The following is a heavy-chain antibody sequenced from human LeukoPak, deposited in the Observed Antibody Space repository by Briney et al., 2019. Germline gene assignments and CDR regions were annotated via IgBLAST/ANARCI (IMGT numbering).Heavy chain of an antibody. Sequence: GASVKVSCKASGYTFTSSYMHWVRQAPGQGLEWMGIINLSGGSTSYAQKFQGRVTMIRVTSTSTVYMELSSLRSEDTAVYYCATGGTDDYWGQGTLVTVSS. CDR1: GYTFTSSY. V-gene: IGHV1-46*03. D-gene: IGHD1-26*01. J-gene: IGHJ4*02. CDR3: ATGGTDDY. CDR2: INLSGGST.